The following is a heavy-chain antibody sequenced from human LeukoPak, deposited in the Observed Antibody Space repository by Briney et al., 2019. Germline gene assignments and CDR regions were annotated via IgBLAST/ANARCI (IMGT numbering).Heavy chain of an antibody. CDR2: IYYSGST. CDR1: GGSISSSSYY. D-gene: IGHD6-13*01. V-gene: IGHV4-39*01. J-gene: IGHJ4*02. CDR3: ARGSSSWYYFDY. Sequence: PSETLSLTCTVSGGSISSSSYYWGWIRQPPGKGLEWIGSIYYSGSTYYNPSPKSRVTISVDTSKNQFSLKLSSVTAADTAVYYCARGSSSWYYFDYWGQGTLVTVSS.